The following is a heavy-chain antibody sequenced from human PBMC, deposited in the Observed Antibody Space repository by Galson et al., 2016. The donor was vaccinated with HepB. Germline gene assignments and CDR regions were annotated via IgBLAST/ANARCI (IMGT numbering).Heavy chain of an antibody. Sequence: SLRLSCAASGFTFSNYAMTWVRQAPGKGLEWISTINNNDDSTYYADSVQGRFTISRDKSKNTLFLQMNSLRAEDTAGDYCAKDWSTTTRVQGCLDVWGQGTTVTVSS. J-gene: IGHJ6*02. D-gene: IGHD3-10*02. CDR1: GFTFSNYA. V-gene: IGHV3-23*01. CDR3: AKDWSTTTRVQGCLDV. CDR2: INNNDDST.